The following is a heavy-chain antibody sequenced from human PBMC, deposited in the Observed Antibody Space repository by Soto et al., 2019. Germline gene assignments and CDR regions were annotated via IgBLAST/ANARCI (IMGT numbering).Heavy chain of an antibody. J-gene: IGHJ6*02. D-gene: IGHD5-12*01. V-gene: IGHV1-46*01. Sequence: ASVKVSCKASGYTFTSYYMHWVRQAPGQGLEWMGIINPSGGSTSYAQKFQGRVTITADESTSTAYMELSSLRSEDTAVYYCASREMATIFDSYYYYYGMDVWGQGTTVTVSS. CDR1: GYTFTSYY. CDR2: INPSGGST. CDR3: ASREMATIFDSYYYYYGMDV.